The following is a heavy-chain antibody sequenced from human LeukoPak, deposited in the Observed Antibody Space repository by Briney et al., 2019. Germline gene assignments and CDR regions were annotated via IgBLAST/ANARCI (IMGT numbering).Heavy chain of an antibody. V-gene: IGHV1-46*01. CDR1: GYPFTSYY. J-gene: IGHJ4*02. Sequence: ASVKVSCKASGYPFTSYYIHWVRQAPGQGLEWVGIINIPSGGSTSYGQKFQGRVTMTRDTSTSTVYMELSSLRSEDTAVYYCARGLKNTRARGVYFDYWGQGTLVTVSS. D-gene: IGHD3-10*01. CDR3: ARGLKNTRARGVYFDY. CDR2: INIPSGGST.